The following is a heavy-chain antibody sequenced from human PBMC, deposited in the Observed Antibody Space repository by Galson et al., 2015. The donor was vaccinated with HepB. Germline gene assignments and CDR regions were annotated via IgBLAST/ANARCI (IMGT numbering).Heavy chain of an antibody. CDR2: MSASGGKT. V-gene: IGHV3-23*01. CDR1: GFTLSSYA. CDR3: AKTNSAAHAFFEY. D-gene: IGHD1-26*01. J-gene: IGHJ4*02. Sequence: SLRLSCAASGFTLSSYAMSWVRQAPGKGLEWVSVMSASGGKTDCADSVNGRFTISSDNSKNTLYLQMNSLRAEDTAVYYCAKTNSAAHAFFEYWGQGTLVTVSS.